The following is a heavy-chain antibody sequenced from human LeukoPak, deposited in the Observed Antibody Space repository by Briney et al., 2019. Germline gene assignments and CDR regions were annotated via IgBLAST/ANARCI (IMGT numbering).Heavy chain of an antibody. V-gene: IGHV3-74*01. CDR3: ARGQFGLGAFDI. Sequence: PGGSLRLSCAASGFMFNKYWMHWVRQVPGKGLVWVSRINSDGISTSYADSVKGRVTISRDNAKNTLYLQIHSLRLENTAVYYCARGQFGLGAFDIWGQGTMVTVSS. CDR2: INSDGIST. D-gene: IGHD3-10*01. CDR1: GFMFNKYW. J-gene: IGHJ3*02.